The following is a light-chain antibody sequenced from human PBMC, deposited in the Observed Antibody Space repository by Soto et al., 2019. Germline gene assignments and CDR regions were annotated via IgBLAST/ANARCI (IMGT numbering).Light chain of an antibody. Sequence: EIVLTQSPGTLSLSPGERATLSCRANQTITSMYLVWYQQRPGQAPRLLIYGASGRAPGVPDRFSGSGSGTDFTLTVSSLEPEDFAVYYCQQYDDSPLIFGGGTKVDIK. V-gene: IGKV3-20*01. CDR1: QTITSMY. J-gene: IGKJ4*01. CDR2: GAS. CDR3: QQYDDSPLI.